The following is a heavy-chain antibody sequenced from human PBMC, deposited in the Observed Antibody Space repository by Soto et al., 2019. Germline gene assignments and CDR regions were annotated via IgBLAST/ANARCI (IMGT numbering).Heavy chain of an antibody. CDR1: GGSISSGDYY. Sequence: PSETLSLTCTVSGGSISSGDYYWSWIRQPPGKGLEWIGYIYYSGSTYYNPSLKSRVTISVDTSKNQFSLKLSSVTAADTAVYYCAREVVVAATHGPRHHWFDPWGQGTLVTVSS. V-gene: IGHV4-30-4*01. J-gene: IGHJ5*02. D-gene: IGHD2-15*01. CDR3: AREVVVAATHGPRHHWFDP. CDR2: IYYSGST.